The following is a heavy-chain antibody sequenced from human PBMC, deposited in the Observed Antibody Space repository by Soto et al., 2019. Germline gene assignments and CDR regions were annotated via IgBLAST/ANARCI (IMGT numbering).Heavy chain of an antibody. V-gene: IGHV4-61*08. D-gene: IGHD4-4*01. J-gene: IGHJ6*02. CDR3: ARGVYSNYGPTWSQFGYYYYGMDV. CDR2: IYYSGST. Sequence: PSETLSLTCTVSGGSISSGDYYWSWIRQPPGKGLEWIGYIYYSGSTNYNPSLKSRVTISVDTSKNQFSLKLISVTAADTALYYCARGVYSNYGPTWSQFGYYYYGMDVWGQGTTVTVSS. CDR1: GGSISSGDYY.